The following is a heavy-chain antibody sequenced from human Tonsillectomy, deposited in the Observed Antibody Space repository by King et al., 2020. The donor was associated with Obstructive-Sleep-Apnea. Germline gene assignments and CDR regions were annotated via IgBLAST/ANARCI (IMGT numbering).Heavy chain of an antibody. CDR3: ARILGYSYGYVEY. CDR1: GFTFDDYY. CDR2: INWNGGST. Sequence: VQLVESGGGVVRPGGSLRLSCAASGFTFDDYYMSWVRQAPGKGLEWGSGINWNGGSTGYADSGKGRYTISRDNAKNSLYLQMNSLRAEDTALYHCARILGYSYGYVEYWGQGTLVTVSS. V-gene: IGHV3-20*01. J-gene: IGHJ4*02. D-gene: IGHD5-18*01.